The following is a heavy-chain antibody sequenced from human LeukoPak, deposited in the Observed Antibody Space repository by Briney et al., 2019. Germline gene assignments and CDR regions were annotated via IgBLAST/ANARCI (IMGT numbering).Heavy chain of an antibody. J-gene: IGHJ4*02. CDR2: IYHSGST. D-gene: IGHD3-22*01. CDR3: ARTIGTYYYDSSGYYRRKGFDY. Sequence: SETLSLTCTVSGYSISSGYYWGWIRQPPGKGLEWIGSIYHSGSTNYNPSLKSRVTISVDTSKNQFSLKLSSVTAADTAVYYCARTIGTYYYDSSGYYRRKGFDYWGQGTLVTVSS. CDR1: GYSISSGYY. V-gene: IGHV4-38-2*02.